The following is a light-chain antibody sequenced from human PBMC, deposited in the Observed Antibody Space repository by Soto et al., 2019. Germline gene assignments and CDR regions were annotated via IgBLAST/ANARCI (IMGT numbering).Light chain of an antibody. CDR1: QGISSW. CDR2: AAS. Sequence: DIQMTQSPSSVSASVGDRVTITCRASQGISSWLAWYQQKPGKAPKLLIYAASSLQSGVPSRFSGSGSGTDFTLTISSLQPEXXAXXXXXXXXSFPHTFGQGTKLEIK. J-gene: IGKJ2*01. CDR3: XXXXSFPHT. V-gene: IGKV1-12*01.